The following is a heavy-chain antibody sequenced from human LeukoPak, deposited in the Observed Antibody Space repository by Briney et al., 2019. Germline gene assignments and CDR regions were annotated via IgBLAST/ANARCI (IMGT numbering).Heavy chain of an antibody. Sequence: ASVNVSFKASGYTFTSYAMNWVRQAPGQGLEWMGWINTNTGNPTYAQGFTGRFVFSLDTSVSTAYLQISSLKAEDTAVYYCARGRGSGWYADAFDIWGQGTMVTVSS. CDR1: GYTFTSYA. CDR2: INTNTGNP. J-gene: IGHJ3*02. CDR3: ARGRGSGWYADAFDI. D-gene: IGHD6-19*01. V-gene: IGHV7-4-1*02.